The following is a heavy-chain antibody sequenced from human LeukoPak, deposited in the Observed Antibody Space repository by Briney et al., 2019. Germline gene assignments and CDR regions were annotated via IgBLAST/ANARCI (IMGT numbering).Heavy chain of an antibody. V-gene: IGHV4-34*01. CDR2: INHSGST. CDR1: GGSFSGYY. J-gene: IGHJ5*02. D-gene: IGHD6-13*01. CDR3: ARDLSSSWYNWFDP. Sequence: SETLSLTCAVYGGSFSGYYWSWIRQPPGKGLEWIGEINHSGSTNYNPSLKSRDTISVDTSKNQFSLKLSSVTAADTAVYYCARDLSSSWYNWFDPWGQGTLVTVSS.